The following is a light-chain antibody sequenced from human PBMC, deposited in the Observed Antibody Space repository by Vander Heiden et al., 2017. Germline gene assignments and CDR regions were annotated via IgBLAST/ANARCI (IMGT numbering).Light chain of an antibody. Sequence: FKRVQISAVSVSMGKKVTITCTRRSGTIASTYVQWYQQRPCSSSTTVIYEDNQRPAGVPDRFSGSSDSSSNPTTLTVSGPWMEVEAEYFCQANDNSKHWVFGGGTKLTVL. J-gene: IGLJ3*02. CDR1: SGTIASTY. V-gene: IGLV6-57*01. CDR2: EDN. CDR3: QANDNSKHWV.